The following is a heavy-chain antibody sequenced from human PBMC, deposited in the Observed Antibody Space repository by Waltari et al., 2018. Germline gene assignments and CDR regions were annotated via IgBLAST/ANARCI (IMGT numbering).Heavy chain of an antibody. CDR1: GGSISSGGYY. CDR3: ARDGHYYYGMDV. V-gene: IGHV4-31*03. J-gene: IGHJ6*02. CDR2: ISHSVMT. Sequence: QVQLQESGPGLVKPSQTLSLTCTVSGGSISSGGYYWSWIRQHPGKGLEWIGYISHSVMTYDNPSLKSRVTRSVDRSKNQFSLKLSAVTAADTAVYYCARDGHYYYGMDVWGQGTTVTVSS.